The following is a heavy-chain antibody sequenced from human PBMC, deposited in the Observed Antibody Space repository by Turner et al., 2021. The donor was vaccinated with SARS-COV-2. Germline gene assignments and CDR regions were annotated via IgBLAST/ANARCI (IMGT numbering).Heavy chain of an antibody. D-gene: IGHD2-2*01. CDR1: GGTFSSYA. V-gene: IGHV1-69*10. J-gene: IGHJ6*02. Sequence: QVQLVQSGAEVMKPGSSVKVSCKASGGTFSSYAINWVRQAPGQGLEWMGGIIPILGIANHAQKFQGRVTITADKSTSTAYMELSSLRSEDTAVYYCARDKMLAAMPTSGMDVWGQGTTVTVSS. CDR3: ARDKMLAAMPTSGMDV. CDR2: IIPILGIA.